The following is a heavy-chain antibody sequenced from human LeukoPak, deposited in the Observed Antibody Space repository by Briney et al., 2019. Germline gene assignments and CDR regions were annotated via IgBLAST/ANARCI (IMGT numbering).Heavy chain of an antibody. CDR3: ARGSIAARYFDY. CDR2: IIPIFGTA. J-gene: IGHJ4*02. V-gene: IGHV1-69*05. D-gene: IGHD6-6*01. CDR1: GGTFSSYA. Sequence: ASVKVSCKASGGTFSSYAISWVRQAPGQGLEWMGGIIPIFGTANYAQKFQGRVTITTDESTSTAYMELSSLRSEDTAVYYCARGSIAARYFDYWAREPWSPSPQ.